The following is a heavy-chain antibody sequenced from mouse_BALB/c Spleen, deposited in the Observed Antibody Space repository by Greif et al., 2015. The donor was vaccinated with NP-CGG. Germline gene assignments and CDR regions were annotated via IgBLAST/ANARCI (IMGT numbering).Heavy chain of an antibody. Sequence: EVNVVESGAELVKPGASVKLSCTASGFNIKDTYMHWVKQRPEQGLEWIGRIDPANGNTKYDPKFQGKATITADTYSNTAYLQLSSLTSEDTAVYYCARSPRGGAMDYWGQGTSVTVSS. J-gene: IGHJ4*01. CDR3: ARSPRGGAMDY. CDR2: IDPANGNT. D-gene: IGHD3-3*01. V-gene: IGHV14-3*02. CDR1: GFNIKDTY.